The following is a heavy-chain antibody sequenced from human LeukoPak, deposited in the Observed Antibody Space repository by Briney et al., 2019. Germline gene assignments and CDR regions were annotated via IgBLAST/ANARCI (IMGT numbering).Heavy chain of an antibody. V-gene: IGHV3-30*18. J-gene: IGHJ4*02. D-gene: IGHD5-18*01. CDR1: GFTFSSYG. CDR3: AKRTSYDDY. CDR2: ISYDGSNK. Sequence: PGWSLRLSCAASGFTFSSYGMHWVRQAPGKGLEWVAVISYDGSNKYYADSVKGRFTISRDNSQNTLYLQMNSLRAEDTAVYYCAKRTSYDDYWGQGTLVTVSS.